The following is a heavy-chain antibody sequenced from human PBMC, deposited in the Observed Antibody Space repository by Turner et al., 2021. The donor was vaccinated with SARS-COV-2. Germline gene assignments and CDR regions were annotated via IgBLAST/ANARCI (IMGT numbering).Heavy chain of an antibody. J-gene: IGHJ3*02. V-gene: IGHV1-46*01. CDR1: GYTFSNYY. CDR3: SRDPRVPAVTNVNDAFDI. Sequence: QVQLVQSGAEAKKPGASVKISCRTSGYTFSNYYIHWVRQAPGQGLEWMGIFNPSGGGTSYAKNFQGRLTMTSDTSTSTVYMELSSLGSEDTAVYYCSRDPRVPAVTNVNDAFDIWGQGTMVTVSS. D-gene: IGHD4-17*01. CDR2: FNPSGGGT.